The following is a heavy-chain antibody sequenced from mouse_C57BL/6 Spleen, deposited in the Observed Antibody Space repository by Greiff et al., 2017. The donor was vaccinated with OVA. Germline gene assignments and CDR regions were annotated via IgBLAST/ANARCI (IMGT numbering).Heavy chain of an antibody. CDR1: GYTFTSYW. CDR2: INPSSGYT. J-gene: IGHJ1*03. CDR3: ERWDCSSKWYFDV. D-gene: IGHD1-1*01. Sequence: VQLQQSGAELAKPGASVKLSCKASGYTFTSYWMHWVKQRPGQGLEWIGYINPSSGYTKYNQKFKDKATLTADKSSSTAYMQLSSLTYEDSAVYYCERWDCSSKWYFDVWGTGPTVTVSS. V-gene: IGHV1-7*01.